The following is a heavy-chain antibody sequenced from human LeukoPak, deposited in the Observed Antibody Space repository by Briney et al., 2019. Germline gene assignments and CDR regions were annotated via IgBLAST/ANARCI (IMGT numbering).Heavy chain of an antibody. CDR2: IYYSGST. D-gene: IGHD1-14*01. CDR3: AINSRKGVAGTFGAFDI. CDR1: GGSISSGGYY. J-gene: IGHJ3*02. V-gene: IGHV4-31*03. Sequence: SQTLSLTCTVSGGSISSGGYYWSWIRQHPGTGLEWIGYIYYSGSTYYNPSLKSRVTISVDTSKNQFSLKLSPVTAADTAVYYCAINSRKGVAGTFGAFDIWGQGTMVTVSS.